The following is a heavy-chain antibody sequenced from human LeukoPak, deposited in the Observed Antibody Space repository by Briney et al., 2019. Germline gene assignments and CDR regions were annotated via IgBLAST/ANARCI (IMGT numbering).Heavy chain of an antibody. CDR1: GFTFSSYD. CDR2: IGTAGDT. D-gene: IGHD6-19*01. CDR3: AAVSVVEGAGLSRSPAVAGSFDY. Sequence: PGGSLRLSCAASGFTFSSYDMHWVRQATGKGLEWVSAIGTAGDTYYPGSVKGRFTISRDNSKNTLYLQMNSLRAEDTAVYYCAAVSVVEGAGLSRSPAVAGSFDYWGQGTLVTVSS. V-gene: IGHV3-13*01. J-gene: IGHJ4*02.